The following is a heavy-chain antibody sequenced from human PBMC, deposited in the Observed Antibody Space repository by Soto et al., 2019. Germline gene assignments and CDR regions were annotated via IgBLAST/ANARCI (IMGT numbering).Heavy chain of an antibody. CDR2: IVVGSGNT. D-gene: IGHD5-12*01. J-gene: IGHJ5*02. Sequence: SVKVSCKASGFTFTSSAVQWVRQARGQRLGWIGWIVVGSGNTNYAQKFQERVTITRDMSTSTAYMELSSLRSEDTAVYYCAAADDYDPFDPWGQGTLVTVSS. CDR3: AAADDYDPFDP. V-gene: IGHV1-58*01. CDR1: GFTFTSSA.